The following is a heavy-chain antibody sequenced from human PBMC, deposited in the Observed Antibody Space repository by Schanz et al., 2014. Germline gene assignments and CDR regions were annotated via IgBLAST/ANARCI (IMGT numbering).Heavy chain of an antibody. CDR3: AREDRYYHGLDV. V-gene: IGHV4-30-2*01. Sequence: QLQLQESGSGLVKPSQTLSLTCAVSGGSISRGFYSWNWIRQPPGRGLEWIGCIYYSGSTYYNPSPNPRATFSRDSSRDLFSLSLNSETAADTAVYYCAREDRYYHGLDVWGQGTTVTVS. CDR2: IYYSGST. CDR1: GGSISRGFYS. J-gene: IGHJ6*02.